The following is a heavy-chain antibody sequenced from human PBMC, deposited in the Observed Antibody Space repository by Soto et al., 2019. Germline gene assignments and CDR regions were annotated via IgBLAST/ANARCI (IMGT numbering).Heavy chain of an antibody. J-gene: IGHJ6*02. CDR3: VKEGYSSSSYGTPLYGMDV. Sequence: GGSLRLSCSASGFTFSSYAMHWVRQAPGKGLEYVSAISSNGGSTYYADSVKGRFTISRDNSKNTLYLQMSSLRAEDTAVYYCVKEGYSSSSYGTPLYGMDVWGQGTTVTVYS. CDR1: GFTFSSYA. D-gene: IGHD6-13*01. CDR2: ISSNGGST. V-gene: IGHV3-64D*06.